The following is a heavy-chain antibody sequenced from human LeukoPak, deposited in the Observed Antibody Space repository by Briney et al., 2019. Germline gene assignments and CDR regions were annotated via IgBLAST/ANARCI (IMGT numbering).Heavy chain of an antibody. CDR2: ISGSGDTT. D-gene: IGHD6-19*01. CDR3: AKDSGIAVAGNFDY. V-gene: IGHV3-23*01. J-gene: IGHJ4*02. CDR1: GFTFSSYA. Sequence: GGSLRLSCAASGFTFSSYATSWVRQAPGKGLEWVSPISGSGDTTYYADSVRGRFTTSRDNSKNTLYLQMNSLRAEDTAVYYCAKDSGIAVAGNFDYWGQGTLVTVSS.